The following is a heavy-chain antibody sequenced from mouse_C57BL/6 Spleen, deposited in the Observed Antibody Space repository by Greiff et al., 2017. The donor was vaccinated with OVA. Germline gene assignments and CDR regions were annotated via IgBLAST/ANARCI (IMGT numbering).Heavy chain of an antibody. CDR1: GYTFTDYN. J-gene: IGHJ4*01. CDR3: ARSWNYYDNPYAMDY. Sequence: EVQLQQSGPELVKPGASVKIPCKASGYTFTDYNMDWVKQSHGQSLEWIGDINPNSGGTMYNQKFKGKATLTADKSSSTAYMELRSLTSEDTAVYYCARSWNYYDNPYAMDYWGQGTSVTVSS. D-gene: IGHD2-1*01. V-gene: IGHV1-18*01. CDR2: INPNSGGT.